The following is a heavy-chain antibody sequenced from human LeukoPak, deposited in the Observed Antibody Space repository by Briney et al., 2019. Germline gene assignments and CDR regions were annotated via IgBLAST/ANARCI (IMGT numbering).Heavy chain of an antibody. Sequence: GGSLRLSCAASGFTFSSYWMSWVRQAPGKGLEWVANIKQDGSEKSYVDSVKGRFTISRDNAKNSLYLQMNSLRAEDTAVYYCARDRSSSWYYYYYGMDVWGQGTTVTVSS. CDR1: GFTFSSYW. CDR3: ARDRSSSWYYYYYGMDV. J-gene: IGHJ6*02. CDR2: IKQDGSEK. D-gene: IGHD6-13*01. V-gene: IGHV3-7*01.